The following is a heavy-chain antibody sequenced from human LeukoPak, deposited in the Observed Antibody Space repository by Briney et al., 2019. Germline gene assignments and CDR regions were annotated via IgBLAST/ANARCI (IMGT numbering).Heavy chain of an antibody. J-gene: IGHJ4*02. V-gene: IGHV3-30*19. Sequence: PGRSLRLSCAASGFTFSSYGMHWVRQAPGKGLEWVAVIWFDGSNKYYADSVKGRFTISRDNSKNTLYLQVNSLRAEDTAVYYCARPQGGRQLWLHFDYWGRGTLVTVSS. CDR3: ARPQGGRQLWLHFDY. D-gene: IGHD5-18*01. CDR1: GFTFSSYG. CDR2: IWFDGSNK.